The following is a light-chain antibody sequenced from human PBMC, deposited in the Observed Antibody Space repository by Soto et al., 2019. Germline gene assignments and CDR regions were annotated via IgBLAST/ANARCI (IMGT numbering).Light chain of an antibody. J-gene: IGKJ4*01. CDR3: QQYGNLHLD. Sequence: DIQMTQSPSSLSASVGDRVTITCQASQDISKYLNWFQQKPGRAPKLLIYDASNLETGVPSRFRGKGSATHFTFTITSLQREDLETYYCQQYGNLHLDFGGGTKVDI. CDR2: DAS. V-gene: IGKV1-33*01. CDR1: QDISKY.